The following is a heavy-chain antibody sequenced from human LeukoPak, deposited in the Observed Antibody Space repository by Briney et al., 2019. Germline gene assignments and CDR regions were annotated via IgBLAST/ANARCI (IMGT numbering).Heavy chain of an antibody. CDR3: ASSTSQYCSGGSCYHGIDY. V-gene: IGHV3-7*01. CDR2: IKQDGSEK. D-gene: IGHD2-15*01. CDR1: GFTFSSYW. J-gene: IGHJ4*02. Sequence: GGSLRLSCAASGFTFSSYWMSWVRQAPGKGLEWVANIKQDGSEKYYVDSVKGRFTISRDNAKNSLYLQMNSLRAEDTAVYYCASSTSQYCSGGSCYHGIDYWGQGTLVTVSS.